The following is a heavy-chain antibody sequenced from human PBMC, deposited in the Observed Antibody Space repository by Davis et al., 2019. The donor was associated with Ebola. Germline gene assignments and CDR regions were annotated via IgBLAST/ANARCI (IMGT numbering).Heavy chain of an antibody. CDR1: GYSISSGYY. J-gene: IGHJ6*02. CDR2: IYHSGST. CDR3: ARDIGYSDGWPDYYYYGMDV. D-gene: IGHD6-19*01. Sequence: MPSETLSLTCTVSGYSISSGYYWGWIRQPPGKGLEWIGSIYHSGSTYYNPSLKSRVTISVDTSKNQFSLKLSSVTAADTAVYYCARDIGYSDGWPDYYYYGMDVWGQGTTVTVSS. V-gene: IGHV4-38-2*02.